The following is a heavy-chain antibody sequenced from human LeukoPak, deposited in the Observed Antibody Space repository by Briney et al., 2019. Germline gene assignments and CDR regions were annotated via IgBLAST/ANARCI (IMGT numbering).Heavy chain of an antibody. D-gene: IGHD3-10*01. CDR1: GYTFTSYD. Sequence: ASVKVSCKASGYTFTSYDINWVRQATGQGLEWMGWMNPNSGNTGYAQKFQGRVTMTRNTSISTAYMELSSLRSEDTAVYYCARGFMFRGVIKYYYYYMDVWGKGTTVTISS. CDR3: ARGFMFRGVIKYYYYYMDV. J-gene: IGHJ6*03. CDR2: MNPNSGNT. V-gene: IGHV1-8*01.